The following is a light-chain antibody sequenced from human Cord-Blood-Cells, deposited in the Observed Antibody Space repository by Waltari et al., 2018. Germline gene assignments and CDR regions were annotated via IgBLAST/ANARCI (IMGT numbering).Light chain of an antibody. CDR2: DVS. J-gene: IGLJ3*02. CDR3: SSYTSSSTWV. V-gene: IGLV2-14*01. Sequence: QSALTQPASVSGSPGQSITISCTGTSSDVGGYNYVSWYQQHPGKAPKLMIYDVSKRRSGCSNRFSGSKSGNTASLTSSGLQAEDEADYYCSSYTSSSTWVFGGGTKLTVL. CDR1: SSDVGGYNY.